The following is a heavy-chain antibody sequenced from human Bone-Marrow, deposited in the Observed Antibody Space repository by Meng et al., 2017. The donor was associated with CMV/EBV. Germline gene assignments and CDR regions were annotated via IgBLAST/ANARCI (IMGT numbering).Heavy chain of an antibody. CDR2: IYYSGST. V-gene: IGHV4-59*01. CDR3: ASTPPHFDY. Sequence: QLKDSGPGRVKPSCTRSLTCTVVGGSIRSYYWRSIRQPPGKGLEWIGYIYYSGSTNYNPSLKRRVTISVDTSKNPVSLKLSSVTATDTAVYYWASTPPHFDYWGQGTLVTVSS. J-gene: IGHJ4*02. CDR1: GGSIRSYY.